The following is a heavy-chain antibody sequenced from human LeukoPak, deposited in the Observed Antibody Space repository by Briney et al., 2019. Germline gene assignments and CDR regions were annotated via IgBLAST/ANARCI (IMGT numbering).Heavy chain of an antibody. CDR2: INHRGST. CDR3: ARSPGETGAFDI. CDR1: GGSFSGYY. J-gene: IGHJ3*02. D-gene: IGHD7-27*01. V-gene: IGHV4-34*01. Sequence: PSETLSLTCAVYGGSFSGYYWSWIRQPPGKGLEWIGEINHRGSTNYNPSLKSRVTISVDTSKNQFSLKLSSVTAADTAVYYCARSPGETGAFDIWGQGTMVTVSS.